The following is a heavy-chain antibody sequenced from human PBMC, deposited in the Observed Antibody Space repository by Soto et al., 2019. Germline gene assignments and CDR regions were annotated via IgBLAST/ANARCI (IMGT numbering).Heavy chain of an antibody. J-gene: IGHJ5*02. CDR3: AHRPVTFMANWFDP. V-gene: IGHV2-5*02. D-gene: IGHD5-18*01. CDR1: GFSLRTNGVA. Sequence: QITLKESGPTLVKPTQTLTLSCTFSGFSLRTNGVAVGWIRQSPGKALEWLAVIYWDDDKRYSPSLQSRLSITKDTSKNQVVLTMTNMDPVDTGTYYCAHRPVTFMANWFDPWGQGILVTVSS. CDR2: IYWDDDK.